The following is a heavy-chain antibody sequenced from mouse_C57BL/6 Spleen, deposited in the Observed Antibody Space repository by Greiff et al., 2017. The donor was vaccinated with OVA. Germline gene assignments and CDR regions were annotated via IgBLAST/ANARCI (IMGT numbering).Heavy chain of an antibody. V-gene: IGHV1-15*01. CDR3: TRGHYGSSRAWVAY. CDR1: GYTFTDYE. Sequence: QVQLKESGAELVRPGASVTLSCKASGYTFTDYEMHWVKQTPVHGLEWIGAIDPETGGTAYNQKFKGKAILTADKSSSTAYMELRSLTSEDSAVDYCTRGHYGSSRAWVAYWGQGTLVTVSA. J-gene: IGHJ3*01. D-gene: IGHD1-1*01. CDR2: IDPETGGT.